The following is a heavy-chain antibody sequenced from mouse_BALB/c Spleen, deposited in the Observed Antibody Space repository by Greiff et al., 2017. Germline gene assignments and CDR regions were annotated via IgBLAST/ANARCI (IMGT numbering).Heavy chain of an antibody. D-gene: IGHD2-3*01. Sequence: EVKVVESGGGLVKPGGSLKLSCAASGFTFSSYAMSWVRQTPEKRLEWVASISSGGSTYYPDSVKGRFTISRDNARNILYLQMSSLRSEDTAMYYCATIYDGYYHYWGQGTSVTVSS. CDR1: GFTFSSYA. V-gene: IGHV5-6-5*01. CDR2: ISSGGST. J-gene: IGHJ4*01. CDR3: ATIYDGYYHY.